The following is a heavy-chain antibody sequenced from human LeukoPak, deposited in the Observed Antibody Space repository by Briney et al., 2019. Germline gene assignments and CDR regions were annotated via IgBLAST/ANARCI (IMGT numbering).Heavy chain of an antibody. J-gene: IGHJ4*02. CDR2: ISYDGSNK. CDR3: AKLTNGY. V-gene: IGHV3-30-3*02. D-gene: IGHD2-2*01. CDR1: GFTFSSYA. Sequence: GGSLRLSCAASGFTFSSYAMHWVRQAPGKGLEWEAVISYDGSNKYYADSVKGRFTISRDNSKNTLYLQMNSLRAEDTAVYYCAKLTNGYWGQGTLVTVSS.